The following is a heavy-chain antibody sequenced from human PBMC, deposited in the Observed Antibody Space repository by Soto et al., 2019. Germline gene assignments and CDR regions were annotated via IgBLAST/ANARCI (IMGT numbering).Heavy chain of an antibody. V-gene: IGHV4-39*01. J-gene: IGHJ5*02. CDR2: IYYSGST. Sequence: SETLSLTXTVSGGSISSSSYYWGWIRQPPGKGLEWIGSIYYSGSTYYNPSLKSRVTISVDTSKNQFSLKLSSVTAADTAVYYCARRLRDGYNQGFDPWGQGTLVTVSS. CDR3: ARRLRDGYNQGFDP. D-gene: IGHD5-12*01. CDR1: GGSISSSSYY.